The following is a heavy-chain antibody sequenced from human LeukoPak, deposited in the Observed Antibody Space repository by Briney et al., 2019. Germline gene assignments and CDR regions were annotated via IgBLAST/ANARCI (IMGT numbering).Heavy chain of an antibody. CDR3: ARAAPRYCSGGSCYWTYFDY. D-gene: IGHD2-15*01. CDR1: GFTFSSLW. V-gene: IGHV3-74*01. CDR2: INSDGKIT. Sequence: GGSLRLSCAASGFTFSSLWMHWVRQAPGKGLVWVSRINSDGKITIYADSVKGRFTISRDNSKNTLYLQMNSLRAEDTAVYYCARAAPRYCSGGSCYWTYFDYWGQGTLVTVSS. J-gene: IGHJ4*02.